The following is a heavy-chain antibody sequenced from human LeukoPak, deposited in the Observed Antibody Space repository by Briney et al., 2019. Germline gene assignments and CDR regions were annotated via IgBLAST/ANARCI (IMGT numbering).Heavy chain of an antibody. CDR1: GYTFSSYD. Sequence: ASVKVSCTASGYTFSSYDINWVRQAPGHGLEWMGWMNPNSGNTAYAQKFQGRVTMTRNTSISTAYMELSSLRSEDTAVYYCARGNTGWYKYWGQGTLVTVSS. CDR2: MNPNSGNT. D-gene: IGHD6-19*01. CDR3: ARGNTGWYKY. V-gene: IGHV1-8*01. J-gene: IGHJ4*02.